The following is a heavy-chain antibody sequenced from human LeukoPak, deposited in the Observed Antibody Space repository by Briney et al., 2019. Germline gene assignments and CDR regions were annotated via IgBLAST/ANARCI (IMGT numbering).Heavy chain of an antibody. D-gene: IGHD2-15*01. CDR3: ARDGEGYCGRGKCYPV. Sequence: ASVKVSCKASGYTFTDYYIHWVRQAPGQGLEWMGWISPDSHGRKYAQKFQGRVTMARDTSISTAYLELARLPSADTAVYYCARDGEGYCGRGKCYPVWGQGTTVTVSS. CDR1: GYTFTDYY. CDR2: ISPDSHGR. J-gene: IGHJ6*02. V-gene: IGHV1-2*02.